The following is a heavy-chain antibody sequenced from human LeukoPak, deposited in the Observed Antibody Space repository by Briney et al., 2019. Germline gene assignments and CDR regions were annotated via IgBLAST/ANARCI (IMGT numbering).Heavy chain of an antibody. CDR1: RFTFRSYG. CDR2: IRFDGSNK. J-gene: IGHJ4*02. V-gene: IGHV3-30*02. CDR3: AKDLMITFGGVIVALDY. D-gene: IGHD3-16*02. Sequence: GGSLRLSCAASRFTFRSYGMHWVRQAPGKGLEGVAFIRFDGSNKYYGDSVKGRFNLYRDNSKNTLYLQMNSLRAEDTAVYYCAKDLMITFGGVIVALDYWGQGTLVTVSS.